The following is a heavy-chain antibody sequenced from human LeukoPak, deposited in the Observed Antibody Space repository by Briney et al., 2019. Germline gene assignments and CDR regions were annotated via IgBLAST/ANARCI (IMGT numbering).Heavy chain of an antibody. CDR1: GLTVSIYT. J-gene: IGHJ4*02. D-gene: IGHD2-15*01. Sequence: PGGSLRLSCAASGLTVSIYTMHWVRQASGKGLEWVALISYDGTNKYYADSVKGRFTISRDNSKSTLYLQMNSLRAEDTAVYYCARAVVDCSGGSCYSELDYWGQGALVTVSS. CDR2: ISYDGTNK. V-gene: IGHV3-30*01. CDR3: ARAVVDCSGGSCYSELDY.